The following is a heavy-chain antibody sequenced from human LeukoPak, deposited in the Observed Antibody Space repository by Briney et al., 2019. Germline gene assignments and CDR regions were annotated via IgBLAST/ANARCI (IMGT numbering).Heavy chain of an antibody. J-gene: IGHJ5*02. CDR3: AIVGWTLSRRGYHNWFDP. D-gene: IGHD6-25*01. Sequence: SETLSLTCTVSGRSISSSSYYWGWIRQPPGKVLEWIGSIYYSGSTYYNPSLKSRVTISVDTSKNQFSLKLSSVTAADTAVYYCAIVGWTLSRRGYHNWFDPWSQGTLVTVSS. V-gene: IGHV4-39*07. CDR2: IYYSGST. CDR1: GRSISSSSYY.